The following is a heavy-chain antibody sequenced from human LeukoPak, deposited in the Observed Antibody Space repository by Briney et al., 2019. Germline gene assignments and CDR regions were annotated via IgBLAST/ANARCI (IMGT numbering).Heavy chain of an antibody. CDR1: GFTFSSYA. V-gene: IGHV3-23*01. Sequence: GGSLRLSCAASGFTFSSYAMSWVRQAPGKGLEWVSAISGSGGSTYYADSVKGRFTISRDNSKNTLYLQMNSLRAEDTAVYYCARELGVASDLVNFLDYWGQGTLVTVSS. CDR3: ARELGVASDLVNFLDY. CDR2: ISGSGGST. D-gene: IGHD5-18*01. J-gene: IGHJ4*02.